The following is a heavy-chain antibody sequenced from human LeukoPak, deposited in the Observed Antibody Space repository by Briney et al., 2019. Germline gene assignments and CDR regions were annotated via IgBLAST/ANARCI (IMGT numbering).Heavy chain of an antibody. CDR1: GFTFSSYW. CDR3: ASYDSSGGRIDY. J-gene: IGHJ4*02. CDR2: IKQDGSEK. V-gene: IGHV3-7*02. D-gene: IGHD3-22*01. Sequence: GGSLRLSCAASGFTFSSYWMNWVRQAPGKGLEWVANIKQDGSEKYYVDSVKGRFTISRDNAENSLYLQMNSLRAADTAVYFCASYDSSGGRIDYWGQGTLVTVSS.